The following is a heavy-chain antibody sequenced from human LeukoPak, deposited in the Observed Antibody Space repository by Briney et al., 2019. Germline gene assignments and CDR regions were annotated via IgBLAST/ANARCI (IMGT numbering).Heavy chain of an antibody. D-gene: IGHD6-19*01. Sequence: GGSLRLFCAASGFTFSSYSMNWVRQAPGKGLEWVSSISSSSSYIYYADSVKGRFTISRDNAKNSLYLQMNSLRAEDTAVYYCARAGIAVATYYMDVWGKGTTVTISS. J-gene: IGHJ6*03. CDR2: ISSSSSYI. CDR1: GFTFSSYS. V-gene: IGHV3-21*01. CDR3: ARAGIAVATYYMDV.